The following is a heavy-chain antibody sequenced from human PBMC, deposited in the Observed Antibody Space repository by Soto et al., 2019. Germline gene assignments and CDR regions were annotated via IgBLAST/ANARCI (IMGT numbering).Heavy chain of an antibody. Sequence: GSLRLSCAASGFTFSSYSMNWVRQAPGKGLEWVSYISSSSSTIYYADSVKGRFTISRDNAKNSLYLQMNSLREEDTAVYYCARGWRVELRSYYYGSGSYYNGKDDAFDIWGQGTMVTVSS. V-gene: IGHV3-48*02. CDR3: ARGWRVELRSYYYGSGSYYNGKDDAFDI. J-gene: IGHJ3*02. CDR1: GFTFSSYS. CDR2: ISSSSSTI. D-gene: IGHD3-10*01.